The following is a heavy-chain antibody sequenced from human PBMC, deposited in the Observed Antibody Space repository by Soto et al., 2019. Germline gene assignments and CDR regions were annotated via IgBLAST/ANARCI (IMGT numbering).Heavy chain of an antibody. CDR3: ARPRAGDFWSGYPGDY. D-gene: IGHD3-3*01. Sequence: QVQLVQSGAEVKKPGASVKVSCKASGYTFTSYGISWVRQAPGQGLEWMGWISAYNGNTNDAQKLQGRVTMTTDTSTSTACMELRSLRSDDTAVYYCARPRAGDFWSGYPGDYWGQGTLVTVSS. CDR2: ISAYNGNT. J-gene: IGHJ4*02. V-gene: IGHV1-18*01. CDR1: GYTFTSYG.